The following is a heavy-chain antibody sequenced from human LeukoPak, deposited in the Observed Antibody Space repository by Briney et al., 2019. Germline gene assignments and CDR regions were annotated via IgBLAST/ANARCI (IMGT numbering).Heavy chain of an antibody. CDR2: INPNSGGT. CDR1: GYTFTGYY. J-gene: IGHJ4*02. V-gene: IGHV1-2*04. D-gene: IGHD5/OR15-5a*01. Sequence: GASVKVSCKASGYTFTGYYMHWVRQAPGQGLEWMGWINPNSGGTNYAQKFQGWVTMTRDTSISTAYMELSRLRSDDKAVYYCARALYDSAVYFDYWGQGTLVTVSS. CDR3: ARALYDSAVYFDY.